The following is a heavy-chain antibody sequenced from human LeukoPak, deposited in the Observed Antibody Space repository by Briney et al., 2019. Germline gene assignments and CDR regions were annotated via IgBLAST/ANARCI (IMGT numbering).Heavy chain of an antibody. V-gene: IGHV3-30*02. CDR2: IRYDGSNK. CDR1: GFTFSGYG. D-gene: IGHD3-10*01. Sequence: GGSLRLSCAASGFTFSGYGMHWVRQAPGKGLEWVSFIRYDGSNKYYADSVKGRFTISRDNSKNTLYLQMNSLRAEDTAVYYCAKDYGSGSYYKPYWGQGTLVTVSS. CDR3: AKDYGSGSYYKPY. J-gene: IGHJ4*02.